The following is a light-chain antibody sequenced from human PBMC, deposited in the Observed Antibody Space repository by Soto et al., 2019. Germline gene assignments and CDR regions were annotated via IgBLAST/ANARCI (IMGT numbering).Light chain of an antibody. J-gene: IGKJ1*01. CDR3: QQRTIWPLTLT. CDR2: DAS. V-gene: IGKV3-11*01. CDR1: QNVRSY. Sequence: EIVLTQSPATLSLSPGERATLSCRASQNVRSYLAWYQQKPGQPPRLLIYDASDRASGIPARFTGSGSGTDFTLTISSLEPDDSAVYFCQQRTIWPLTLTFGQGTKVEI.